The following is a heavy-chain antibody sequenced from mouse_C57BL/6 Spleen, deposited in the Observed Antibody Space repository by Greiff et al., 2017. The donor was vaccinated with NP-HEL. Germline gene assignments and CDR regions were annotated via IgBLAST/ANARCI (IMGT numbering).Heavy chain of an antibody. D-gene: IGHD3-3*01. Sequence: DVMLVESGGGLVQPGGSLKLSCAASGFTFSDYGMAWVRQAPRKGPEWVAFISNLAYSIYYADTVTGRFTISRENAKNTLYLEMSSLRSEDTAMYYCARRGGDDWYFDVWGTGTTVTVSS. CDR3: ARRGGDDWYFDV. CDR1: GFTFSDYG. CDR2: ISNLAYSI. V-gene: IGHV5-15*04. J-gene: IGHJ1*03.